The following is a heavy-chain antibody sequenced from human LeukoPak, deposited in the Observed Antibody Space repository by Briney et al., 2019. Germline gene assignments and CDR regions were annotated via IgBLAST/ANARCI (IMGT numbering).Heavy chain of an antibody. CDR1: GGSSNSYY. D-gene: IGHD6-13*01. Sequence: TPETLSLTCTVHGGSSNSYYWRWIRQAPGKGLEWLGYIYYSGSTNYNPSLRSRITISVDTSKNEFSLKLSSVTAADTAVYYCARWGEAEAGIYYWGQGTLVTVSS. CDR2: IYYSGST. CDR3: ARWGEAEAGIYY. V-gene: IGHV4-59*01. J-gene: IGHJ4*02.